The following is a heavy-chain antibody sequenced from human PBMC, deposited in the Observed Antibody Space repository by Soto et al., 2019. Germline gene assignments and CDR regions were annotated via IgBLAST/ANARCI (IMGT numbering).Heavy chain of an antibody. CDR2: MSPNSGNT. CDR3: AREVAGKFDY. D-gene: IGHD2-15*01. Sequence: VQLVQSGAEVKKPGASVRVSCKASGYTFTSYDINWVRQATGQGLEWMGWMSPNSGNTAYAQKFXGXVXMXXNTSISTAYMELSSLRSEDTAVYYCAREVAGKFDYWGQGTLVTVSS. CDR1: GYTFTSYD. J-gene: IGHJ4*02. V-gene: IGHV1-8*01.